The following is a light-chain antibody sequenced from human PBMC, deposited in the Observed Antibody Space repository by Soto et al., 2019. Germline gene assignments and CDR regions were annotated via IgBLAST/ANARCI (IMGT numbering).Light chain of an antibody. Sequence: QSVLTQPASVSGSPGQSITISCTGTSSDVGVYNYVSWYQQHPGKAPKLMIYEVDNRPSGVSHRFSGSKSGNTASLTISGLQAEDEADYYCSSYTSSSTPVVFGGGTKLTVL. J-gene: IGLJ2*01. V-gene: IGLV2-14*01. CDR1: SSDVGVYNY. CDR2: EVD. CDR3: SSYTSSSTPVV.